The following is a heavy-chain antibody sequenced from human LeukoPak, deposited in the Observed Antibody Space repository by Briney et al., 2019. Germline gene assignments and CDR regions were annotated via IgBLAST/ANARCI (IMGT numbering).Heavy chain of an antibody. D-gene: IGHD3-9*01. CDR3: ARDFHDILTGYYNNWFDP. CDR1: GYTFTSYY. Sequence: AASVKVSCKASGYTFTSYYMHWVRQAPGQGLEWMGIINPSGGSTSCAQKFQGRVTMTRDTSTSTVYMELSSLRSEDTAVYYCARDFHDILTGYYNNWFDPWGQGTLVTVSS. J-gene: IGHJ5*02. V-gene: IGHV1-46*01. CDR2: INPSGGST.